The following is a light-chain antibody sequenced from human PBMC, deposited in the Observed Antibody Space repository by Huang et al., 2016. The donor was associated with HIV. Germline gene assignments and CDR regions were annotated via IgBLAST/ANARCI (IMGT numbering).Light chain of an antibody. CDR2: ATS. J-gene: IGKJ4*01. CDR3: QQYESWPPLT. Sequence: EIVMTQSPDTLSVSPGERATLSCRASQSVRDKLAWYQQKPGQAPRLLRPATSTRAAGVPARFSGSGSGTEFTLTISSLQSEDCGVYYCQQYESWPPLTFGGGTKVEIK. V-gene: IGKV3-15*01. CDR1: QSVRDK.